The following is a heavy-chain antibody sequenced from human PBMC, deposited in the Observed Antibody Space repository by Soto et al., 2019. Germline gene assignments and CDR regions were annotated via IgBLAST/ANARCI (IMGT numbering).Heavy chain of an antibody. V-gene: IGHV4-30-4*01. CDR3: ARVGQLDNYYDGMDV. CDR2: IYYSGST. J-gene: IGHJ6*02. CDR1: GGSISSGDYY. D-gene: IGHD6-6*01. Sequence: QVQLQESGPGLVKPSQTLSLTCTVSGGSISSGDYYWSWIRQPPGKGLEWIGYIYYSGSTYYNPSHKRRVTISVNTSKHQCSLKLISVTAADTDAYYCARVGQLDNYYDGMDVWGQGTTVIVSS.